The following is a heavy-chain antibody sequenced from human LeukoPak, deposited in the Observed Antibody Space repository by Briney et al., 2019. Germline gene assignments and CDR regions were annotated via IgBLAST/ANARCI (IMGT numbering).Heavy chain of an antibody. J-gene: IGHJ5*02. V-gene: IGHV4-59*08. CDR1: GGSISSYY. D-gene: IGHD2-21*02. Sequence: SETLSLTCTVSGGSISSYYWSWIRQPPGKGLEWIGYIYYSGSTNYNPSLKSRVTISVDTSKNQFSLKLSSVTAADTAVYYCARLRDSGDTKWFDPWGQGTLVTVSS. CDR2: IYYSGST. CDR3: ARLRDSGDTKWFDP.